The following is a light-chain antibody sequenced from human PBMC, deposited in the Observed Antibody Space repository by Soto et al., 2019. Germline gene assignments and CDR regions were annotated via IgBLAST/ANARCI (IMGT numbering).Light chain of an antibody. CDR3: QQYSDWPRT. CDR1: QSVSSS. J-gene: IGKJ1*01. CDR2: DVS. Sequence: IVMTQSPATVSMSPGERATLSCRTSQSVSSSLAWYQHKPGQPPRLLMYDVSTRAAGVPARFSGSGSGTEFTLTISSLQSDDIAVYYCQQYSDWPRTFGQGTTVEIK. V-gene: IGKV3-15*01.